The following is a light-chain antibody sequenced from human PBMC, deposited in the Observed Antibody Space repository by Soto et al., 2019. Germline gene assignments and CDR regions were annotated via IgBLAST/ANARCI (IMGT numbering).Light chain of an antibody. Sequence: DIQLTQSPSSLSAPEGDTVTITCRASHSINSHLNWYQQKSGEAPKFLIYGTSDLHTGVPSRFSGSGSGTDFTLTISSLQPEDCAIYYCQQSYSTPFTFGQGTKLEIK. J-gene: IGKJ2*01. CDR3: QQSYSTPFT. V-gene: IGKV1-39*01. CDR1: HSINSH. CDR2: GTS.